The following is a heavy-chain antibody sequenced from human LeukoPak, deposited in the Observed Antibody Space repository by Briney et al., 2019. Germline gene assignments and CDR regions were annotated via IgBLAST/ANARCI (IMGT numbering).Heavy chain of an antibody. D-gene: IGHD3-16*01. CDR3: ARLHALGAEEFDP. CDR2: IHYTGST. CDR1: GGSITGHY. Sequence: SETLSLTCTVSGGSITGHYWSWIRQPPGKGLEWTGYIHYTGSTNYNPSLNSRITMSVDTPNNQLSLRLTSVTATDTAVYYCARLHALGAEEFDPWGQGALVTVSS. J-gene: IGHJ5*02. V-gene: IGHV4-59*11.